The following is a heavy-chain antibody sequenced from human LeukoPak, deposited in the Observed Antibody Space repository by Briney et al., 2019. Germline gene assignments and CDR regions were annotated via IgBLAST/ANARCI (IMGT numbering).Heavy chain of an antibody. J-gene: IGHJ6*02. V-gene: IGHV1-69*01. CDR2: IIPLFGTA. CDR1: GGTFISYA. Sequence: SVKVSCKASGGTFISYAISWVRQAPGQGLEWMGGIIPLFGTANYAQKFQGRVTITADESTSTAYMELSSLRSEDTAVYYCARPTIFGVVKYSYYGMDVWGQGTTVTVSS. D-gene: IGHD3-3*01. CDR3: ARPTIFGVVKYSYYGMDV.